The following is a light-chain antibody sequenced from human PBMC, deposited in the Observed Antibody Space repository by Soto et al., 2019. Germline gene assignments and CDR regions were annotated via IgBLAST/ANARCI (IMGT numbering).Light chain of an antibody. V-gene: IGKV3-20*01. Sequence: EVVLTQSPATLSVSPGERATLSCWASQSVSTNLAWYQQKPGQPPRLLIYAASSRATGIPDRFSGSGSGTDFTLTISRLEPEDFAVYYCQDYGSSTQTFGQGTKWIS. J-gene: IGKJ1*01. CDR3: QDYGSSTQT. CDR1: QSVSTN. CDR2: AAS.